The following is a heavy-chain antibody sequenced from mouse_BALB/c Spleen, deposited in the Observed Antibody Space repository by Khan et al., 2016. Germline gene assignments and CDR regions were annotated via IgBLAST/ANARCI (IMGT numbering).Heavy chain of an antibody. J-gene: IGHJ3*01. CDR3: ARAGYYGCLAY. CDR2: INPDSSTI. CDR1: GFDFSRYW. Sequence: EVKLLESGGGLVQPGGSLKLSCAASGFDFSRYWMSWVRQAPGKGLEWIGEINPDSSTINYTPSLKDKFIISRDNAKTTLYLQMSKVRSEDTALXYGARAGYYGCLAYWGQGTLVTVSA. D-gene: IGHD1-1*01. V-gene: IGHV4-1*02.